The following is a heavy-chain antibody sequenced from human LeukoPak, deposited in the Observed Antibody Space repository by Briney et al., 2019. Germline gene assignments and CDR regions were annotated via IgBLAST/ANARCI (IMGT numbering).Heavy chain of an antibody. D-gene: IGHD5-18*01. CDR2: ISSSSSYI. J-gene: IGHJ5*02. V-gene: IGHV3-21*01. CDR3: AREVSGYSYGQAVDWFDP. Sequence: GSLRLSCAASGFTFSSYSMNWVRQAPGKGLEWVSSISSSSSYIYYADSVKGRFTISRDNAKNSLYLQMNSLRAEDTAVYYCAREVSGYSYGQAVDWFDPWGQGTLVTVSS. CDR1: GFTFSSYS.